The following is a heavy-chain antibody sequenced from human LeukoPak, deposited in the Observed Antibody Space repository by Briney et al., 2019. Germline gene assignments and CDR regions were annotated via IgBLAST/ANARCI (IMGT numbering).Heavy chain of an antibody. Sequence: PGGSLRLSCAASGFTFSSYAMSWVRQAPGKGLEWVSAISGSGGSTYYADSVKGRFTISRDNSKNTLYLQRNSLSAEDTAVYYSAKDIVHGLHSQYYYDSSGYYEGYWGQGTLVTVSS. CDR1: GFTFSSYA. CDR3: AKDIVHGLHSQYYYDSSGYYEGY. V-gene: IGHV3-23*01. D-gene: IGHD3-22*01. CDR2: ISGSGGST. J-gene: IGHJ4*02.